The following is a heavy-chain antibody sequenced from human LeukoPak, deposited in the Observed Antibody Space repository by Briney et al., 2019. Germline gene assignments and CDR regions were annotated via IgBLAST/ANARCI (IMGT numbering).Heavy chain of an antibody. CDR3: TTLTSMVRGVTYPPALDY. D-gene: IGHD3-10*01. V-gene: IGHV3-73*01. CDR1: GFTFSGSA. Sequence: GGSLRLSCAASGFTFSGSAMHWVRQASGKGLEWVGRIRSKANSYATAYAASVKGRFTISRDDSKNTAYLQMNSLKTEDTAVYYCTTLTSMVRGVTYPPALDYWGQGTLVTVSS. CDR2: IRSKANSYAT. J-gene: IGHJ4*02.